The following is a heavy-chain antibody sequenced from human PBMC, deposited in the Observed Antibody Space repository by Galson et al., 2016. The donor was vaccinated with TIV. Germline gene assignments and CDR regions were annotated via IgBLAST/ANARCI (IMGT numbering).Heavy chain of an antibody. CDR1: GFTFSDYG. V-gene: IGHV3-30*18. CDR2: ISYDGSDQ. J-gene: IGHJ4*02. Sequence: SLRLSCAASGFTFSDYGMHWVRQAPGKGLEWVAVISYDGSDQYYAGSVKGRFTISRDNSKNTLYLQMNSLRSDATAMYYCAKDPRLYGDYFLHYFDYWGQGTLVTVSS. CDR3: AKDPRLYGDYFLHYFDY. D-gene: IGHD4-17*01.